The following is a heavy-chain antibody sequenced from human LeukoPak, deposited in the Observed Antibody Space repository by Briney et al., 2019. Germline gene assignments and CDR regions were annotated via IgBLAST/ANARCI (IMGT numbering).Heavy chain of an antibody. V-gene: IGHV3-30*02. CDR2: IRNDGTDK. D-gene: IGHD2-15*01. CDR3: AKAEEGYCSGGSFYSLNY. J-gene: IGHJ4*02. CDR1: GFTFRNYG. Sequence: GGSLRLSCAASGFTFRNYGMHWVRQAPGKGMHWVAFIRNDGTDKYYTDAVKGRFTISRDNSKNTLYLQMNSLRTEDTAVYYCAKAEEGYCSGGSFYSLNYWGQGALVTVSS.